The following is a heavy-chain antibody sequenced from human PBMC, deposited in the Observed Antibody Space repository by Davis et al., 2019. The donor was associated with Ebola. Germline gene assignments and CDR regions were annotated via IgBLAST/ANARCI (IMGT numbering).Heavy chain of an antibody. CDR1: GYKFTNYW. CDR3: ARPGVAGTLDFDY. J-gene: IGHJ4*02. CDR2: IYPGDSDT. D-gene: IGHD6-19*01. Sequence: PGGSLRLSCKGSGYKFTNYWIGWVRQMPGKGLEWMGIIYPGDSDTRYSPSFQGQVTISADKSISTAYLQWSSLKASDTAMYYCARPGVAGTLDFDYWGQGTLVTVSS. V-gene: IGHV5-51*01.